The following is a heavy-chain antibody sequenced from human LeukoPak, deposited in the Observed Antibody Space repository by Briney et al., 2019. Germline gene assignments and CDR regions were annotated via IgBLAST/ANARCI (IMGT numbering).Heavy chain of an antibody. D-gene: IGHD5-18*01. J-gene: IGHJ3*02. Sequence: PGGSLRLSCAASGFTFDDYGMSWVRQAPGKGLEWVSGINWNGGSTGYADSVKGRFTISRDNAKNSLYLQMNSLRAEDTALYYCARVHTAMVSGAFDIWGQGTMVTVSS. CDR1: GFTFDDYG. CDR2: INWNGGST. V-gene: IGHV3-20*04. CDR3: ARVHTAMVSGAFDI.